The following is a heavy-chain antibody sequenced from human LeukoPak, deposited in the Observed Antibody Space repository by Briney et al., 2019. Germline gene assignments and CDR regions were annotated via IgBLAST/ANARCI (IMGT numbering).Heavy chain of an antibody. CDR3: AREGGYSYGVTDY. J-gene: IGHJ4*02. D-gene: IGHD5-18*01. Sequence: PSETLSLTCTVSGGSISSYYWSWIRQPPGKGLEWIGYIYYSGSTNYNPSLKTRVTISVDTSKNQFSLKLSSVTAADTAVYYCAREGGYSYGVTDYWGQGTLVTVSS. CDR1: GGSISSYY. V-gene: IGHV4-59*01. CDR2: IYYSGST.